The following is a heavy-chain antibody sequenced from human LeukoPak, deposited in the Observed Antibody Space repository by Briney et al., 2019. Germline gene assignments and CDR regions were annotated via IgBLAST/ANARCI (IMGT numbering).Heavy chain of an antibody. Sequence: SETLSLTCTVSGGSVSSCTFFWSWVRQPQGKGLEWIGSIYHSGSTYYSPSLKSRATMSIDTSKSQFSLELSSVTAADTAVYYCATESWKTAIFNSWGQGTLLTVSS. CDR2: IYHSGST. J-gene: IGHJ4*02. CDR1: GGSVSSCTFF. D-gene: IGHD1-1*01. V-gene: IGHV4-30-4*08. CDR3: ATESWKTAIFNS.